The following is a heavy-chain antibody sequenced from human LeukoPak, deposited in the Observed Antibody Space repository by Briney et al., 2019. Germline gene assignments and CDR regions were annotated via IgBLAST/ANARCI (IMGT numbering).Heavy chain of an antibody. CDR2: IYYSGST. Sequence: SETLSLTCTVSGGSISSSSYYWGWIRQPPGKGLEWIGSIYYSGSTYYNSSLKSRVTISVDTSKNPFSLKLSSVTAADTAVYYCARHALNGSGRPGFDYWGQGTLVTVSS. D-gene: IGHD3-10*01. V-gene: IGHV4-39*01. CDR3: ARHALNGSGRPGFDY. J-gene: IGHJ4*02. CDR1: GGSISSSSYY.